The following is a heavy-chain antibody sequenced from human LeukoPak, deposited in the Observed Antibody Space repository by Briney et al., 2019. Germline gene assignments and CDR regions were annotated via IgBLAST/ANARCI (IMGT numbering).Heavy chain of an antibody. V-gene: IGHV3-23*01. J-gene: IGHJ4*02. CDR3: SKGSGGYDFDS. Sequence: PGGSLRLSCAASGFPFSSHAMNWVRQAPGKGLEWVSDISPSGESTDYADSVKGRFTISRDNSKNTLYLQMDSLRDEDRAVYFSSKGSGGYDFDSWGQGTPVTVSS. CDR2: ISPSGEST. CDR1: GFPFSSHA. D-gene: IGHD3-16*01.